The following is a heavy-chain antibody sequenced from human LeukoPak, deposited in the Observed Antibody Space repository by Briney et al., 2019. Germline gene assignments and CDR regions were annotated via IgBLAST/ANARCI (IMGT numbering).Heavy chain of an antibody. D-gene: IGHD3-10*02. Sequence: SVKVSCKASGGTFSSYAISWVRQAPGQGLEWMGRIISIFGTANYAQKFQGRVTITTDESTSTAYMELSSLRSEDTAVYYCAKEGRMLGELTPNYFDYWGQGTLVTASS. CDR1: GGTFSSYA. V-gene: IGHV1-69*05. CDR2: IISIFGTA. J-gene: IGHJ4*02. CDR3: AKEGRMLGELTPNYFDY.